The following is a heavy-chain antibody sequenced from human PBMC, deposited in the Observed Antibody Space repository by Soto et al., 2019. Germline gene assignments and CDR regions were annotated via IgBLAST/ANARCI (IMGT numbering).Heavy chain of an antibody. CDR2: VIPIFGTA. V-gene: IGHV1-69*01. Sequence: QVQLVQSGAEVKKPGSSVKVSCTASGGTFSSYAISWVRQAPGQGLEWMGGVIPIFGTANYAQKFQGRVTITADESTSTAYMELSSLRSEDTAVYYCDRDLAAAGTGAFDYWGQGTLVTVSS. CDR1: GGTFSSYA. CDR3: DRDLAAAGTGAFDY. D-gene: IGHD6-13*01. J-gene: IGHJ4*02.